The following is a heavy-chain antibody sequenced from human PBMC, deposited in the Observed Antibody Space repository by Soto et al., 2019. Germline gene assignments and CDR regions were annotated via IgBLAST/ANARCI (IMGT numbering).Heavy chain of an antibody. CDR2: IYYSGST. CDR1: GFSISSSSYY. D-gene: IGHD6-6*01. CDR3: ARHIAARGPYYFDD. Sequence: PSETLSLTCTVSGFSISSSSYYWGWIRQPPGKGLEWIGSIYYSGSTYYNPSLKSRVTISVDTSKNQFSLKLSSVTAADTAVYYCARHIAARGPYYFDDWGQGTLVTVS. V-gene: IGHV4-39*01. J-gene: IGHJ4*02.